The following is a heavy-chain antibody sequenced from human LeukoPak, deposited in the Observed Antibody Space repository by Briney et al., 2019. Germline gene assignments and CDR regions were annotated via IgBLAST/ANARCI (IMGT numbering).Heavy chain of an antibody. CDR1: GDSITYFY. V-gene: IGHV4-4*07. J-gene: IGHJ5*02. Sequence: NPSETLSLTCSVSGDSITYFYWSWIRQAAGKGLEWIGRFSSSGSTDYNASLKSRVTMSVDTSKNQLSLKLSSVTAADTAVYYCARGGLDPWGQGTLVTVSS. CDR2: FSSSGST. CDR3: ARGGLDP.